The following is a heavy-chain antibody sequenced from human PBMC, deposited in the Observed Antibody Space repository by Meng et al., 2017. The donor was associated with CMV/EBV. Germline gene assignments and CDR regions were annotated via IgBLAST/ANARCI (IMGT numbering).Heavy chain of an antibody. J-gene: IGHJ4*02. CDR1: GFSLSTSGVG. Sequence: QIPLKDAVPTMVKPTRPLPLPCTFSGFSLSTSGVGVGWIRQPPGKALEWLALIYWDDDKRYSPSLKSRLTITKDTSKNQVVLTMTNMDPVDTATYYCARGGLRGFDYWGQGTLVTVSS. CDR2: IYWDDDK. D-gene: IGHD4-17*01. V-gene: IGHV2-5*02. CDR3: ARGGLRGFDY.